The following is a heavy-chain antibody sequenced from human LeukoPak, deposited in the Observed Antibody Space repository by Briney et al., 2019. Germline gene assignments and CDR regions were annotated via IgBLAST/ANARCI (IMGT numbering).Heavy chain of an antibody. D-gene: IGHD5-18*01. CDR2: IIPIFGTA. CDR3: ARGGDTAMTDNWFDP. CDR1: GGTFSSYA. Sequence: ASVKVSCKASGGTFSSYAISWVRQAPGQGLEWMGGIIPIFGTANYAQKFQGRVMITTDESTSTAYMELSSLRSEDTAVYYCARGGDTAMTDNWFDPWGQGTLVTVSS. J-gene: IGHJ5*02. V-gene: IGHV1-69*05.